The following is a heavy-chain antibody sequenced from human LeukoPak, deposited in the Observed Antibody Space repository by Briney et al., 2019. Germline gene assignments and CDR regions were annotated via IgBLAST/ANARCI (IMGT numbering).Heavy chain of an antibody. CDR1: GFTFSSYG. J-gene: IGHJ6*03. D-gene: IGHD2/OR15-2a*01. V-gene: IGHV3-30*02. CDR2: IRYDGSNK. Sequence: GGSLRLSCAASGFTFSSYGMHWVRQAPGKGLEWVAFIRYDGSNKYYADSVKGRFTISRDNSKNTLYLQMNSLRAEDTAVYYCARDQGSTTYHYYYYMDVWGKGTTVTVSS. CDR3: ARDQGSTTYHYYYYMDV.